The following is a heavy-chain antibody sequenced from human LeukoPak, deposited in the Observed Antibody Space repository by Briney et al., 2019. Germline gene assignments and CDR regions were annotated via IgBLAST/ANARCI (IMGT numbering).Heavy chain of an antibody. CDR2: IYYSGST. Sequence: PSETLSLTCTVSGGSISSSSYYWGWIRQPPGKGLEWIGSIYYSGSTYYNPSLKSRVTISVDTSKNQFSLKLSSVTAADTAVYYCARHSSLSFNYWGQGTLVTVSS. J-gene: IGHJ4*02. CDR1: GGSISSSSYY. V-gene: IGHV4-39*01. CDR3: ARHSSLSFNY.